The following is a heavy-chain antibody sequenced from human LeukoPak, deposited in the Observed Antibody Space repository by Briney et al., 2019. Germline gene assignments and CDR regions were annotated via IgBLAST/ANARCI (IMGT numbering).Heavy chain of an antibody. Sequence: PGGSLRLSXAASGFIFSSYGMHWVRQAPGKGLEWVAFIGYDGSNKDSADSARGRFTISRDNSKNTLFLQMNSLKAEDTAVYYCAKDDINYRFDPWGQGTLVTVSS. V-gene: IGHV3-30*02. D-gene: IGHD4-11*01. CDR2: IGYDGSNK. CDR1: GFIFSSYG. J-gene: IGHJ5*02. CDR3: AKDDINYRFDP.